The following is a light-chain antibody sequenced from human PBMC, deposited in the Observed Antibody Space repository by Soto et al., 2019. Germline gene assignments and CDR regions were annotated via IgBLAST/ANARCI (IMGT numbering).Light chain of an antibody. CDR3: LQDSNYPRT. V-gene: IGKV1-6*01. J-gene: IGKJ1*01. Sequence: IQMTQSPSSLSASVGDRVTITCRASQAIRDDLAWYQQKPGKAPNLLIYAASTLQSGVPSRFSASGSGTDFTLTISSLQPEDFATYYCLQDSNYPRTFGQGTKVEI. CDR2: AAS. CDR1: QAIRDD.